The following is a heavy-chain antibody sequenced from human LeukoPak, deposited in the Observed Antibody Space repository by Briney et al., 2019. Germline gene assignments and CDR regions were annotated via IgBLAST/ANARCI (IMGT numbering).Heavy chain of an antibody. V-gene: IGHV4-39*07. J-gene: IGHJ5*02. CDR2: LYCSGKT. Sequence: SEILSLTCTVSGGSISSSSYYWGWIRQPPGKGLEWIGTLYCSGKTYYNPSLKSRVSISVDTSKNQFSLKLSSVTAADTAVYYCARDLMGINWFDPWGQGTLVTVSS. D-gene: IGHD1-26*01. CDR3: ARDLMGINWFDP. CDR1: GGSISSSSYY.